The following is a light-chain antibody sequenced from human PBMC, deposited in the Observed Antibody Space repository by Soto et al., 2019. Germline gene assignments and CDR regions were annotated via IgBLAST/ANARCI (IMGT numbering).Light chain of an antibody. CDR1: QSVSSSS. CDR3: QQYCSPLT. J-gene: IGKJ4*01. CDR2: GAF. Sequence: IVLTQSPGTLSLSPGERATLSCRASQSVSSSSLACYQQKSGQAPRLLISGAFSRATGIPDRFSGSGSGTDFTLTIRRLEPEDFEVYYCQQYCSPLTFGGGTKVEI. V-gene: IGKV3-20*01.